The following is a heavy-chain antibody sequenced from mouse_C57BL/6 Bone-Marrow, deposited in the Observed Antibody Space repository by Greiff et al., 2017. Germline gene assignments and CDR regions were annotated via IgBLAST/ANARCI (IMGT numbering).Heavy chain of an antibody. J-gene: IGHJ1*03. D-gene: IGHD1-1*01. V-gene: IGHV15-2*01. CDR1: DSEVFPIAY. CDR3: ARRHYGSSYWYFDV. Sequence: VHLVESGSELRSPGSSVKLSCKDFDSEVFPIAYMSWVRQKPGHGFEWIGGILPSIGRTIYGEKFEDKATLDADTLSNTAYLELNSLTSEDSAIYYCARRHYGSSYWYFDVWGTGTTVTVSS. CDR2: ILPSIGRT.